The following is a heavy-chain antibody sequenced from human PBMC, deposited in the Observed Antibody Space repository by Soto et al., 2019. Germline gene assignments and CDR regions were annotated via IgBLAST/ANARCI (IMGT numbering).Heavy chain of an antibody. CDR3: ARDQSRSSWTPGN. D-gene: IGHD6-13*01. CDR2: ISSSSSYI. J-gene: IGHJ4*02. Sequence: EVQLVESGGGLVKPGGSLRLSCAASGFTFSSYSMNWVRQAPGKGLEWVSSISSSSSYIYYADSVKGRFTISRDNAKNAVYLPRNSLRAEDRAEYYCARDQSRSSWTPGNWGQGTLVTVS. V-gene: IGHV3-21*01. CDR1: GFTFSSYS.